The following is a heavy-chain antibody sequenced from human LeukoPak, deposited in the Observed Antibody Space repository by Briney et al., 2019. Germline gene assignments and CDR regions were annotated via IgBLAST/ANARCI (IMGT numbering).Heavy chain of an antibody. CDR2: ISAYNGNT. CDR3: AREDWKIYGSGRNRDAFDI. V-gene: IGHV1-18*01. J-gene: IGHJ3*02. Sequence: ASVKVSCKASGYTFTSYGISWVRQAPGQGLEWMGWISAYNGNTNYAQKLQGRVTMTTDTSTSTAYMELRSLRSDDTAVYYCAREDWKIYGSGRNRDAFDIWGQGTMVTVSS. CDR1: GYTFTSYG. D-gene: IGHD3-10*01.